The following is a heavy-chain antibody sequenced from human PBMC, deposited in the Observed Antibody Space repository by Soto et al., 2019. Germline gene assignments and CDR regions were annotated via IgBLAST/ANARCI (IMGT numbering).Heavy chain of an antibody. V-gene: IGHV3-30*03. CDR2: VSDTGTTT. Sequence: GGSMGLSCAASGFPFNSFGMHWVRQAPGKGLEWVAVVSDTGTTTYYVDSVKGRFTISRDNAKNSLCLQMNSLRAEDTAVYYCAREGRIASYYYGMDVWGQGTTVTVSS. D-gene: IGHD6-13*01. CDR1: GFPFNSFG. J-gene: IGHJ6*02. CDR3: AREGRIASYYYGMDV.